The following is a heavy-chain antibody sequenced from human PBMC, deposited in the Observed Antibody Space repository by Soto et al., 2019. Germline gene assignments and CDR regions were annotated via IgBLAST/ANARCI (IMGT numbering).Heavy chain of an antibody. CDR3: ARDGLPGIAAAGTPDYYYGMDV. J-gene: IGHJ6*02. CDR2: IYYSGST. Sequence: QVQLQESGPGLVKPSQTLSLTCTVSGGSISSGGYYWSWIRQHPGKGLEWIGYIYYSGSTYYNPSIKSRVTISVDTSKNQFSLKLSSVTAADTAVYYCARDGLPGIAAAGTPDYYYGMDVWGQGTTVTVSS. CDR1: GGSISSGGYY. D-gene: IGHD6-13*01. V-gene: IGHV4-31*03.